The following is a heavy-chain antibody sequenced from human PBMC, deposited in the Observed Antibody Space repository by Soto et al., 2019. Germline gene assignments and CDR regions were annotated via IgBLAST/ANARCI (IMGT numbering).Heavy chain of an antibody. CDR3: ECHVIYYGVDV. J-gene: IGHJ6*02. Sequence: GGSLRLSCAASSFTFSTYAMSWVRQAPGKGLEWVSTVSASGGSTYNADAVKGRSTISRANSKNTPFLQMNSLRAEATAVYYCECHVIYYGVDVWGQGTTVTVSS. V-gene: IGHV3-23*01. CDR2: VSASGGST. CDR1: SFTFSTYA. D-gene: IGHD2-21*01.